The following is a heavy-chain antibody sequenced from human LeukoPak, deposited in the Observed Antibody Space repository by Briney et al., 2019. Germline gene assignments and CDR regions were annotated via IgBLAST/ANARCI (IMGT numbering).Heavy chain of an antibody. CDR3: AKVMTHDYYDSSGYDY. Sequence: PGGSLRLSCAASGFTFSSYGMHWVRQAPGKGLEWVAFIRYDGSNKYYADSVKGRFTISRDNSKNTLYLQMNSLRAEDTAVYYCAKVMTHDYYDSSGYDYWGQGTLVTVSS. J-gene: IGHJ4*02. CDR2: IRYDGSNK. V-gene: IGHV3-30*02. CDR1: GFTFSSYG. D-gene: IGHD3-22*01.